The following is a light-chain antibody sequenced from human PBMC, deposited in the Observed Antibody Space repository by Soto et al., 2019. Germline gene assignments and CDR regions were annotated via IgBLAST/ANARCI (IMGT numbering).Light chain of an antibody. CDR2: SNN. CDR1: SSNIGSNY. Sequence: QSVVTQPPSASGTPGQRVTISCSGSSSNIGSNYVYWYQQHPGTAPKLLIYSNNQRPSGVPDRFSGSKSGTSASLAISGLRSEDEADYYCAAWDDSLSGWVFGGGTKVTVL. J-gene: IGLJ3*02. CDR3: AAWDDSLSGWV. V-gene: IGLV1-47*02.